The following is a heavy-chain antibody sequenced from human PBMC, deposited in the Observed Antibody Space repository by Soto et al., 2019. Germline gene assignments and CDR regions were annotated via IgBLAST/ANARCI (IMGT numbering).Heavy chain of an antibody. CDR2: ISGSGGTT. CDR1: GFTFSSYA. Sequence: PGGSLRLSCAASGFTFSSYAMSWVRQAPGKGLEWVSTISGSGGTTSYADSVKGRFTLSRDNSKNTLYLQMNSLRAEDTAVYYCAKTRRSGGSCVDYWGQGTLVTVSS. V-gene: IGHV3-23*01. D-gene: IGHD2-15*01. CDR3: AKTRRSGGSCVDY. J-gene: IGHJ4*02.